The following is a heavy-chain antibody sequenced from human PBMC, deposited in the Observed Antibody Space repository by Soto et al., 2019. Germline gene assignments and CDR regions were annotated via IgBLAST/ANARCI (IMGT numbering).Heavy chain of an antibody. D-gene: IGHD2-15*01. CDR2: ISNRGDT. J-gene: IGHJ3*02. CDR1: GFIVSDTY. V-gene: IGHV3-66*01. Sequence: EVQLVESGGGLVQPGGSLRLSCTASGFIVSDTYVNWVRQAPGKGLEWVSVISNRGDTHYADSVRGRFSLSRDISDNTLHLQINNLRVEDTAVYYCARGPRYCRGGSCSITGDAYDIWGQGTLVTVSS. CDR3: ARGPRYCRGGSCSITGDAYDI.